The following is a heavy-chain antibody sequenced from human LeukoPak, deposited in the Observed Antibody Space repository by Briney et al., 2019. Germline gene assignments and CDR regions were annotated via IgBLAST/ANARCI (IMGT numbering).Heavy chain of an antibody. V-gene: IGHV4-59*01. CDR2: ISYSGST. D-gene: IGHD6-13*01. Sequence: SETLSLTCIVSGGSTSSYYWSWIRQPPGKGLEWIGYISYSGSTNYNPSLKSRVTMSVDTSKNQFSLRLSSVTAADTAVYYCARVVAAAGVLFDCWGQGTLVTVSS. CDR1: GGSTSSYY. CDR3: ARVVAAAGVLFDC. J-gene: IGHJ4*02.